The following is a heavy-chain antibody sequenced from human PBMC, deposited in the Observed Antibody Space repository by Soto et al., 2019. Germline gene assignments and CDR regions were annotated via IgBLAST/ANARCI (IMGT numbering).Heavy chain of an antibody. J-gene: IGHJ4*02. D-gene: IGHD2-21*01. Sequence: PGGSLRLSCAASGFTFSYYSMPWVRQSPGRGLEWVSSISSSTTYISYADSVRGRFTISRDNAKNSLYLQMSSLRADDTAVYYCARDPVGVDSTFFFDSWGQGTLVTVSS. CDR1: GFTFSYYS. V-gene: IGHV3-21*01. CDR3: ARDPVGVDSTFFFDS. CDR2: ISSSTTYI.